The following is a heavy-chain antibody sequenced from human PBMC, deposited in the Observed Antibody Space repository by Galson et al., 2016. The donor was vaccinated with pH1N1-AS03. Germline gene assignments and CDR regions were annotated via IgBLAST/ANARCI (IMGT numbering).Heavy chain of an antibody. CDR3: AREEGGFGSNWLQTDAFDI. CDR1: GFMFTHYS. J-gene: IGHJ3*02. V-gene: IGHV3-30*14. Sequence: SLRLSCAASGFMFTHYSMHWVRQAPGKGLEWVAVMSYEGTTTYHADSVKGRFTISRDNSKNTLYLPMNSLRTGDTALYYCAREEGGFGSNWLQTDAFDIWGQGTMVTVSS. CDR2: MSYEGTTT. D-gene: IGHD6-13*01.